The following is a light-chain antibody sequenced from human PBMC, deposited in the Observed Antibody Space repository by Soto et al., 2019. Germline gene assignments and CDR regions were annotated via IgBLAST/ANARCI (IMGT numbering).Light chain of an antibody. V-gene: IGKV1-5*03. CDR2: KTS. CDR3: QQSMGT. Sequence: DIQMTQSPSTLSASVGDRVTITCRASQSVSSWLAWYQQKPGKAPKLLIYKTSNLKSGVPSRFSGSGSGTEFTLTISILQPDDFATYYCQQSMGTFGQGTKLEIK. CDR1: QSVSSW. J-gene: IGKJ2*01.